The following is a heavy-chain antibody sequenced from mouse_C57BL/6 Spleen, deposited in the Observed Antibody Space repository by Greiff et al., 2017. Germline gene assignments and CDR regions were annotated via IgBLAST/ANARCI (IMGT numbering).Heavy chain of an antibody. CDR3: ARGCGSREYFDV. CDR2: IYPGSGST. J-gene: IGHJ1*03. V-gene: IGHV1-55*01. D-gene: IGHD1-1*01. Sequence: QVQLQQPGAELVKPGASVKMSCKASGYTFTSYWITWVKQRPGQGLEWIGDIYPGSGSTNYNEKFKSKATLTVDTSSSTAYMQLSSLTSEDSAVYYCARGCGSREYFDVWGTGTTVTVSS. CDR1: GYTFTSYW.